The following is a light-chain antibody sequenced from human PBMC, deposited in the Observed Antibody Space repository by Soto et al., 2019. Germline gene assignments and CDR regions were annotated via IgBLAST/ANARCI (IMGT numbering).Light chain of an antibody. J-gene: IGKJ5*01. Sequence: EFMMIESPATRSVSPGESATLSCRASQSIASNLAWYQQRPGQAPRLLIYGTSTRATGIPARFSGSGSGTEFTLTISSLQSEDFAVYYCQQYNNWPLTFGQGTRLEIK. CDR3: QQYNNWPLT. CDR1: QSIASN. V-gene: IGKV3-15*01. CDR2: GTS.